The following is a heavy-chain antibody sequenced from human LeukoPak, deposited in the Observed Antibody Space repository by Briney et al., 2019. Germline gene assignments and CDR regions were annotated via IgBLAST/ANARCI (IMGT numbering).Heavy chain of an antibody. CDR3: STGGYYHDN. CDR1: GFTFSNAW. V-gene: IGHV3-15*07. D-gene: IGHD3-22*01. CDR2: IRSNSDGGTI. Sequence: GGSLRLSCATSGFTFSNAWMNWVRQAPGKGLEWVGRIRSNSDGGTIDYAAPVKGRFTLSRDDSKNTLYLQMTSLKTEDTAVYYCSTGGYYHDNWGQGTLVTVSS. J-gene: IGHJ4*02.